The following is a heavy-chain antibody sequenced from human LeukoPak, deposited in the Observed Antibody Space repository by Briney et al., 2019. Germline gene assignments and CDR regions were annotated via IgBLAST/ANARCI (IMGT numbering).Heavy chain of an antibody. D-gene: IGHD4-17*01. CDR3: ARGEHNYGDYQYYYYGLDV. CDR2: INPNSGGT. J-gene: IGHJ6*02. V-gene: IGHV1-2*04. CDR1: GYTFIGYY. Sequence: VASVKVSCKASGYTFIGYYMHWVRQAPGQGLEWMGSINPNSGGTNYVQKFQGWVTMTRDTSISTAYMELSRLRSDDTAVYYCARGEHNYGDYQYYYYGLDVWGQGTTVTVSS.